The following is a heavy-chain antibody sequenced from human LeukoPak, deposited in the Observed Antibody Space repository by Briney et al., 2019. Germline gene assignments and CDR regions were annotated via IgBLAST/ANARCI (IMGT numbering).Heavy chain of an antibody. V-gene: IGHV4-59*08. CDR2: IYYSGST. CDR1: GGTISSYS. D-gene: IGHD6-19*01. CDR3: ARQPLSYSSGWYAAWFDP. J-gene: IGHJ5*02. Sequence: PSETLSLTCTVSGGTISSYSWSWIRQPPGKGLEWIGYIYYSGSTNYNPSLKSRVTISVDTSKNQFSLKLSSVTAADTAVYYCARQPLSYSSGWYAAWFDPWGQRTLVTVSS.